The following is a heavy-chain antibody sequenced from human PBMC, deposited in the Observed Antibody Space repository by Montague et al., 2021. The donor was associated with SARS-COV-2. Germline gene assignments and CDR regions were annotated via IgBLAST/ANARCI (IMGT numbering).Heavy chain of an antibody. Sequence: SLRLSCAASGFTFSSYGMHWVRQAPGKGLEWVAAIWYDGSNKYYADSAKGRFTISRDNSKNTLYLQMNSLRAEDTAVYYCARDLLVGGYSYGIDYWGQGTLVTVSS. CDR3: ARDLLVGGYSYGIDY. D-gene: IGHD5-18*01. CDR2: IWYDGSNK. V-gene: IGHV3-33*01. J-gene: IGHJ4*02. CDR1: GFTFSSYG.